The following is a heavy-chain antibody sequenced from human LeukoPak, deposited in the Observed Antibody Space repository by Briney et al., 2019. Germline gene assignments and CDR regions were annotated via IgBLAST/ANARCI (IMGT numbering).Heavy chain of an antibody. J-gene: IGHJ3*01. CDR2: ISGYNGNK. Sequence: ASVKVSCKASGYTFITYGITWVRQAPGQGLEWMGWISGYNGNKKYAQKFQGRVTMTTDTSTSTAYMEMRSLRSDDTAVYYCARGYYFESSGYHNAFDVWGQGTMVTVSS. CDR3: ARGYYFESSGYHNAFDV. V-gene: IGHV1-18*01. D-gene: IGHD3-22*01. CDR1: GYTFITYG.